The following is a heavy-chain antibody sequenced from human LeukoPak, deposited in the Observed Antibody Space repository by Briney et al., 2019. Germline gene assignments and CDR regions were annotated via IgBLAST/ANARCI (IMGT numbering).Heavy chain of an antibody. CDR1: GFSISDYW. Sequence: PGGSLRLSCAASGFSISDYWMNWVRLVPGKGLEWVANINEDGTKQDYVASVRGRFTISRNNAKNSLYLQMNSLGAEDTAVYYCASRESSMARSHWGHGTLVTVSS. D-gene: IGHD3-10*01. V-gene: IGHV3-7*01. CDR2: INEDGTKQ. CDR3: ASRESSMARSH. J-gene: IGHJ4*01.